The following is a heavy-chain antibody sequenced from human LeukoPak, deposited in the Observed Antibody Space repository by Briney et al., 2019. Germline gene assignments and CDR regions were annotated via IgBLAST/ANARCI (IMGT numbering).Heavy chain of an antibody. V-gene: IGHV1-2*02. J-gene: IGHJ4*02. Sequence: ASVKVSCKASGYTFTGYYMHWVRQAPGQGLEWMGWINPNSGGTNYAQKFQGRVTMTRDTSISTAYMELSRLRSDDTAVYYCARARYGDYAFDYWGQGTLVTVSS. D-gene: IGHD4-17*01. CDR1: GYTFTGYY. CDR2: INPNSGGT. CDR3: ARARYGDYAFDY.